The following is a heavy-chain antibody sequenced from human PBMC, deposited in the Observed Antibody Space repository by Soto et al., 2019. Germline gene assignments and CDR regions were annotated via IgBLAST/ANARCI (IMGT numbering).Heavy chain of an antibody. J-gene: IGHJ4*02. CDR3: AGGGGERVGMTSGY. Sequence: ASVKVSCKASCYTFITYGVSWVRQAPGQGLEWMGWISAYNGDTNYAQNLQGRVTMTTDTSTTTAYMELRSLRSDDTAVYYCAGGGGERVGMTSGYWGQGTLVTVSS. V-gene: IGHV1-18*01. CDR1: CYTFITYG. D-gene: IGHD2-15*01. CDR2: ISAYNGDT.